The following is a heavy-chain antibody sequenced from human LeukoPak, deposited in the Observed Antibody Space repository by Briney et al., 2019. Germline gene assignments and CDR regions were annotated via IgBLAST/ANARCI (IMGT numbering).Heavy chain of an antibody. J-gene: IGHJ5*02. Sequence: SETLSLTCAVYGGSFSGYYWSWIRQPPGKGLEWIGEINHSGSTNYNPSLKSRVTISVDTSKNQFSLKLSSVTAADTAVYYCASYGDYWFDHWGQGTLVTVSS. CDR3: ASYGDYWFDH. CDR1: GGSFSGYY. D-gene: IGHD4-17*01. CDR2: INHSGST. V-gene: IGHV4-34*01.